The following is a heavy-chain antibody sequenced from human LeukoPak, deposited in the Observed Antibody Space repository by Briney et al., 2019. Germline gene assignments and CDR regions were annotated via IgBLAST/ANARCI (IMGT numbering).Heavy chain of an antibody. J-gene: IGHJ4*02. V-gene: IGHV3-23*01. Sequence: GGSLRLACAASGFTFSSYWMSWVRQAPGKGLEWVSVISGSGGSTYYADSVKGRFTISRDNSKNTLYLQMNSLRAEDTAVYYCANRGGSGWSYYFDYWGQGTLVTVSS. CDR3: ANRGGSGWSYYFDY. CDR1: GFTFSSYW. D-gene: IGHD6-19*01. CDR2: ISGSGGST.